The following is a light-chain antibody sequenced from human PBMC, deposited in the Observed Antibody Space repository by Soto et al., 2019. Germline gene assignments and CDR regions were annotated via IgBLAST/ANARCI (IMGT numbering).Light chain of an antibody. CDR1: SSDVGSYNS. CDR3: SSYTTSNTYV. J-gene: IGLJ1*01. CDR2: EVS. Sequence: QSALTQPPSVSGSPGQSVTISCTGTSSDVGSYNSVSWYQQPPGTVPKLMIYEVSNRRPGVPDRLSGSKSGNTASLTISGLQAEDEADYYCSSYTTSNTYVFGSGTKVTFL. V-gene: IGLV2-18*02.